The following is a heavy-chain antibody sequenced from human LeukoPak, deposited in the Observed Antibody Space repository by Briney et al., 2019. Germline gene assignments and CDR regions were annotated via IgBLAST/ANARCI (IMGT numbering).Heavy chain of an antibody. CDR1: GGSISSYY. V-gene: IGHV4-59*01. Sequence: PSGTLSLTCTVSGGSISSYYWSWIRQPPGKGLEWIGYIYYSGSTNYNPSLKSRVTISVDTSKNQFSLKLSSVTAADTAVYYCARWRELAFDIWGQGTMVTVSS. CDR2: IYYSGST. CDR3: ARWRELAFDI. D-gene: IGHD1-26*01. J-gene: IGHJ3*02.